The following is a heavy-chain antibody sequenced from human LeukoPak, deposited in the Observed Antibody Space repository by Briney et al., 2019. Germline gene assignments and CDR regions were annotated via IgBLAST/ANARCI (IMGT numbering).Heavy chain of an antibody. Sequence: GASVKVSCKASGYTFTGYYIHWERQAPGQGPEWMGWINPDSGGTNYAQKFQGRVTMSRDTSISTAYMEVSRLRSDDTAVYYCAREPIVLVPAAIFNWFDPWGQGTLVTVSS. CDR1: GYTFTGYY. V-gene: IGHV1-2*02. D-gene: IGHD2-2*02. CDR3: AREPIVLVPAAIFNWFDP. J-gene: IGHJ5*02. CDR2: INPDSGGT.